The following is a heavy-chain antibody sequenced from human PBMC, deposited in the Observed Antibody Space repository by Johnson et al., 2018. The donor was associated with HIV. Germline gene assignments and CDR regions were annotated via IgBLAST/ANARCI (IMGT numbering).Heavy chain of an antibody. CDR3: ARDWDAYGAFDI. J-gene: IGHJ3*02. V-gene: IGHV3-23*04. Sequence: EVQLVESGGGLVQPGGSLRLSCAASGFTFSSYAMNWVRQAPGKGLEWVSGISWNSGSTYYADSMKGRFTISRDNSKNTLYLQLNTLRAADTAVYYCARDWDAYGAFDIWGQGTMVTVSS. CDR1: GFTFSSYA. CDR2: ISWNSGST. D-gene: IGHD1-26*01.